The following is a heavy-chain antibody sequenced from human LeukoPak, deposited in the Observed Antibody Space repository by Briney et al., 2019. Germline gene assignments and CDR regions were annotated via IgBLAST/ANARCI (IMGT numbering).Heavy chain of an antibody. CDR2: INGSST. Sequence: GGSLRLSCAASGFTFSSYWMHWVRQAPGKGLVWVSRINGSSTSYADSVKGRFPILRDNAKNTLYLQMNSLRAEDTAVYYCARDWFHAIDYWGQGTLVTVSS. D-gene: IGHD2/OR15-2a*01. V-gene: IGHV3-74*01. CDR3: ARDWFHAIDY. CDR1: GFTFSSYW. J-gene: IGHJ4*02.